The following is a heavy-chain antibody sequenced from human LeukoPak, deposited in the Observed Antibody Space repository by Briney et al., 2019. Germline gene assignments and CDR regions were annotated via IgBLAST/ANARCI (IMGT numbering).Heavy chain of an antibody. V-gene: IGHV4-61*02. J-gene: IGHJ6*03. CDR1: GGSISSGSYY. CDR2: IYTSGST. D-gene: IGHD6-13*01. Sequence: PSQTLSLTCTVSGGSISSGSYYWSWIRQPAGKGLEWIGRIYTSGSTNYNPSLKSRVTISVDTSKNQFSLKLSSVTAADTAVYYCAGELSFAAAGGYYYYMDVWGKGTTVTVSS. CDR3: AGELSFAAAGGYYYYMDV.